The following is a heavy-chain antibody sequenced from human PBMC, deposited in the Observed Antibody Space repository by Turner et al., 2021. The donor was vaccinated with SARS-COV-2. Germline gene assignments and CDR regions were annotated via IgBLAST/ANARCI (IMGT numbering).Heavy chain of an antibody. CDR3: VRGFDVLTRAPGLDV. J-gene: IGHJ6*02. Sequence: EVQLVESGGGLIQPGGSLRLSCAASGFTVNTTYMRWVRQAPEKGLEWVSVIYSGDTTHYIDSVKGRFIISRDKSRNTVYLQMNRLGVEDAAVYYCVRGFDVLTRAPGLDVWGQGIKVTVSS. V-gene: IGHV3-66*01. CDR2: IYSGDTT. D-gene: IGHD3-9*01. CDR1: GFTVNTTY.